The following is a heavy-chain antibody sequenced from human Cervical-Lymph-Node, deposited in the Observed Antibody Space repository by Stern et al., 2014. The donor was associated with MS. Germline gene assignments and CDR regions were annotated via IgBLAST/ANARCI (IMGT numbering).Heavy chain of an antibody. CDR2: ISYDGSNK. D-gene: IGHD5-24*01. V-gene: IGHV3-33*05. Sequence: VQLVESGGGVVQPGRSLRLSCAASGFTFSGHGLHWVRQAPGKGLEWVALISYDGSNKWYADSVKGRFTISRDSSRNTMFLQMNNLRLEDTAVYYCASPLGDGYNPGAFELWGQGTMVVVSS. J-gene: IGHJ3*01. CDR3: ASPLGDGYNPGAFEL. CDR1: GFTFSGHG.